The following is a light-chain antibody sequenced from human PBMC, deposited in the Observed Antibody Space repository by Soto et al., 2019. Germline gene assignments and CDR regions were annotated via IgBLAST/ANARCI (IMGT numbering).Light chain of an antibody. Sequence: QSALTQPPSASGSPGQSVTISCTGTSSDIGGYNFVSWYRHHPGKAPQLLIYQVSQRPSGVPDRFSGSKSGNTASLTVSGLQAEDVAEYYCCSYGGSRNYVFGTGTKVTVL. CDR3: CSYGGSRNYV. V-gene: IGLV2-8*01. CDR1: SSDIGGYNF. J-gene: IGLJ1*01. CDR2: QVS.